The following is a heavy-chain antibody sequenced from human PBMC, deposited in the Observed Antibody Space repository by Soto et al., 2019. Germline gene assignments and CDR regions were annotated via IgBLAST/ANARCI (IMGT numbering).Heavy chain of an antibody. D-gene: IGHD3-3*01. CDR2: IYYSGST. V-gene: IGHV4-39*01. Sequence: SETLSLTCAVYGVSFSGYCCRWISKPPGKGLEWIGSIYYSGSTYYNPSLKSRVTISVDTSKNQCSLKLSSVTAADTAVYYCARHRSKLRFLEWLVYYFDYWGQGTLVTVSS. J-gene: IGHJ4*02. CDR1: GVSFSGYC. CDR3: ARHRSKLRFLEWLVYYFDY.